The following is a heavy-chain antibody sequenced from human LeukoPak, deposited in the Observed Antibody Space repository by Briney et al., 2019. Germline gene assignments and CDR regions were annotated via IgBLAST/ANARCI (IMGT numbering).Heavy chain of an antibody. D-gene: IGHD6-13*01. CDR3: ARDGRSIAADVY. J-gene: IGHJ4*02. V-gene: IGHV4-31*03. Sequence: TSQTLSLTCTVSGGSISSGGYYWSWIRQHPGKGLEWIGYIYYSGSTYYNPSLKSRVTISVDTSKTQFSLKLSSVTAADTAVYYCARDGRSIAADVYWGQGTLVTVSS. CDR1: GGSISSGGYY. CDR2: IYYSGST.